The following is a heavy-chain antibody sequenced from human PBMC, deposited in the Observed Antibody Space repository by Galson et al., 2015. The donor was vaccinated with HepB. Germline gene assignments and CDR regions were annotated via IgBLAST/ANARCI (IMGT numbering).Heavy chain of an antibody. CDR3: ARDRLHSLDY. V-gene: IGHV1-18*04. J-gene: IGHJ4*02. CDR1: GYSFTGNG. CDR2: ISFNSGNT. Sequence: SVKVSCKASGYSFTGNGISWVRQAPGQGLEWLGWISFNSGNTNYAQRLQGRVTLTRDTSTNTAYMELRRLRSDDAAVYYCARDRLHSLDYWGQGTLVTVSS.